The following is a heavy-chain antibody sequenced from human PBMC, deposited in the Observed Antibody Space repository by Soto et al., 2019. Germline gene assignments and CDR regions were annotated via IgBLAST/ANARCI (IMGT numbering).Heavy chain of an antibody. CDR3: ATRSPAFDY. V-gene: IGHV1-18*01. CDR2: ISTDKGKT. CDR1: GHTFTSFG. J-gene: IGHJ4*02. Sequence: ASVKVSCKTSGHTFTSFGISWVRQAPGQGLEWMGWISTDKGKTNYAQKFQGRVTMTTDTSTSTAYMELRSLRSDDTAVYYCATRSPAFDYWGQGTLVTVSS.